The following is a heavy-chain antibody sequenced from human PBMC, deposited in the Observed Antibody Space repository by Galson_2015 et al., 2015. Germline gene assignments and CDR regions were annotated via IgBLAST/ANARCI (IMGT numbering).Heavy chain of an antibody. CDR3: AKGFSLLWFGDFDY. J-gene: IGHJ4*02. CDR2: IRWNSGSI. D-gene: IGHD3-10*01. Sequence: SLRLSCAAPGFTFDDYAMHWVRQAPGKGLEWVSAIRWNSGSIGYADSVKCRFTISRDNAKNSLYLQMNSLRAEDTALYYCAKGFSLLWFGDFDYWGQAPLVTVSS. CDR1: GFTFDDYA. V-gene: IGHV3-9*01.